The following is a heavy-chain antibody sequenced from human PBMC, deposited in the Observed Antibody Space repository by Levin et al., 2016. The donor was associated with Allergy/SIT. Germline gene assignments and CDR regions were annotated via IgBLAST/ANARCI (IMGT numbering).Heavy chain of an antibody. CDR1: GFSLSNARMG. CDR2: IFSNDEK. D-gene: IGHD1-1*01. CDR3: ARISLPGKTGTTGYFDY. Sequence: SGPTLVKPTETLTLTCTVSGFSLSNARMGVSWIRQPPGKALEWLAHIFSNDEKSYSTSLKSRLTISKDTSKSQVVLSMTNVDPVDTATYFCARISLPGKTGTTGYFDYWGLGTLVTVSS. J-gene: IGHJ4*02. V-gene: IGHV2-26*01.